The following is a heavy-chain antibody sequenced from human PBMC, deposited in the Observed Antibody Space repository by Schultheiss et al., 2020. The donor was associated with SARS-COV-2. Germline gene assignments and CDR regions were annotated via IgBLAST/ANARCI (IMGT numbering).Heavy chain of an antibody. CDR1: GGSISSYY. CDR2: IYYSGSI. D-gene: IGHD2-15*01. CDR3: ARAGEVQVVAATDNWFDP. J-gene: IGHJ5*02. V-gene: IGHV4-59*12. Sequence: SQTLSLTCTVSGGSISSYYWSWIRQPPGKGLEWIGYIYYSGSIYYNPSLKSRVTISVDTSKNQFSLKLSSVTAADTAVYYCARAGEVQVVAATDNWFDPWGQGTLVTVSS.